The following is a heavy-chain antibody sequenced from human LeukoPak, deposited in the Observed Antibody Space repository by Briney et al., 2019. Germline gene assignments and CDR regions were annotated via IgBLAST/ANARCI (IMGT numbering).Heavy chain of an antibody. V-gene: IGHV4-39*02. Sequence: SDTLSLTCTVSGGSISSSSYYWGWIRQPPGKGLEWIGSIYYSGSTYYNPSLKSRVTISVDTSKNHFPLKLSSVTAADTAVYYCARAQSGYYYYYMDVWGKGATVTISS. CDR3: ARAQSGYYYYYMDV. CDR1: GGSISSSSYY. J-gene: IGHJ6*03. CDR2: IYYSGST.